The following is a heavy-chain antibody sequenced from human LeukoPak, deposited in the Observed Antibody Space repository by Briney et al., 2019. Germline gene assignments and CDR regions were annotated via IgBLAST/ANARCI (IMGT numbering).Heavy chain of an antibody. V-gene: IGHV3-43*02. CDR3: AKDVLRYFDWLSRGYYYYGMDV. D-gene: IGHD3-9*01. J-gene: IGHJ6*02. CDR1: GFTFDDYA. Sequence: HAGGSLRLSCAASGFTFDDYAMHWVRQAPGKGLEWVSLISGDGGSTYYADSVKGLFTISRDNSKNSLYLQMHSLRTEDTALYYCAKDVLRYFDWLSRGYYYYGMDVWGQGTTVTVSS. CDR2: ISGDGGST.